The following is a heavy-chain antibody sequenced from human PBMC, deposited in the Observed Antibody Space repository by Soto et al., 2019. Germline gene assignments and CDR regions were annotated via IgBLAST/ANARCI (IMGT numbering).Heavy chain of an antibody. CDR1: GLTVSSNY. CDR3: ARERGRDDVYGMDV. J-gene: IGHJ6*02. CDR2: IYSGGST. V-gene: IGHV3-66*01. Sequence: GGSLRLSCAASGLTVSSNYMSWVRQAPGKGLEWVSVIYSGGSTYYADSVKGRFTISRDNSKNTLYLQMNSLRAEDTAVYYCARERGRDDVYGMDVWGQGTTVTVSS. D-gene: IGHD2-15*01.